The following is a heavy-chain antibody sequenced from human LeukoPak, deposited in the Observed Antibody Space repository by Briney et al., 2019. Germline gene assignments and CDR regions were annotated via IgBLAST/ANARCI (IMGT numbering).Heavy chain of an antibody. Sequence: PGGSLRLSCAASGFTFSSYWMSWVRQAPGKGLEWVANIKQDGSEKYYVDPVKGRFTISRDNAKNSLYLQMNSLRAEDTAVYYCARDRGNYDFWSGYSYYYFDYWGQGTLVTVSS. CDR3: ARDRGNYDFWSGYSYYYFDY. CDR1: GFTFSSYW. J-gene: IGHJ4*02. CDR2: IKQDGSEK. D-gene: IGHD3-3*01. V-gene: IGHV3-7*01.